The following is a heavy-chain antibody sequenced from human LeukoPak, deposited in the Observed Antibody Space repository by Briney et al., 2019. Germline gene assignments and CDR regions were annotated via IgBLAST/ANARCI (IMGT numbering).Heavy chain of an antibody. CDR2: ISVSGGGT. Sequence: GGSLRLSCAASGFTFSSYAMSWVRQAPGKGPDWVSTISVSGGGTYYAASVKGRFITSRDNSKNTLYLQMNSLRAEDTAVYYCAREEATIFGVLMAGAFDIWGQGTMVTVSS. V-gene: IGHV3-23*01. D-gene: IGHD3-3*01. CDR1: GFTFSSYA. J-gene: IGHJ3*02. CDR3: AREEATIFGVLMAGAFDI.